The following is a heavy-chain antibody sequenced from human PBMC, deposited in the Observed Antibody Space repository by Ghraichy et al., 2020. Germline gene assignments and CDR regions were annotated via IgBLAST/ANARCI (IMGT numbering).Heavy chain of an antibody. J-gene: IGHJ4*02. CDR2: INHSGST. V-gene: IGHV4-34*01. Sequence: SETLSLTCAVYGGSFSGYYWSWIRQPPGKGLEWIGEINHSGSTNYNPSLKSRVPISVDTSKNQFYLKLSSVTVADTAVYYCERGRLYCTNGVCYRCFDSWGQGTLVTVSS. CDR1: GGSFSGYY. CDR3: ERGRLYCTNGVCYRCFDS. D-gene: IGHD2-8*01.